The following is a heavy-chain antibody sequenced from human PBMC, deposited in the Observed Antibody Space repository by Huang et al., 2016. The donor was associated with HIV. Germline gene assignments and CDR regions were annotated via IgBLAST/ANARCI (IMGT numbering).Heavy chain of an antibody. Sequence: EVQLVQSGGEVKKPGESLKISCKGSGYNFISHWIAWVRQLPWEGRSWMGVIYPYDSDTRYSPSFQGQFTMSADRSISTAYLQWGSLKASDTAMYYCARGYGNGWAFFDHWGQGVLVTVSS. V-gene: IGHV5-51*01. CDR1: GYNFISHW. D-gene: IGHD6-19*01. J-gene: IGHJ4*02. CDR3: ARGYGNGWAFFDH. CDR2: IYPYDSDT.